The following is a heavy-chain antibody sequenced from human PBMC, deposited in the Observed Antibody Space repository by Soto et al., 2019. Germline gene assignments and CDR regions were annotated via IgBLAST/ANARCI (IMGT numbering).Heavy chain of an antibody. J-gene: IGHJ6*02. CDR2: ISGYSGNT. V-gene: IGHV1-18*04. Sequence: ASVKVSCKASGYTFTSYAISWVRQAPGQGLEWLGWISGYSGNTNYAQRLPGRATMTTDTSTSTAYMEVRSLRSDDTAVFYCVRSAAAASKGMDVWGQGTTVTVSS. CDR1: GYTFTSYA. CDR3: VRSAAAASKGMDV. D-gene: IGHD6-13*01.